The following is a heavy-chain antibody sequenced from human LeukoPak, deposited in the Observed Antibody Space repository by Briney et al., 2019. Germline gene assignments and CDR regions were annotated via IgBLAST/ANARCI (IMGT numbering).Heavy chain of an antibody. CDR1: GDSLRSYY. J-gene: IGHJ4*02. Sequence: PSETLSLTCTVSGDSLRSYYWSWIRQPPGKGLDCIGFIDYSASAYYNPSLGSRVTISLDTSKNQFSLKLSSVTAADTAVYYCARGTAAASGSLDYWGKGTLVSVSS. CDR3: ARGTAAASGSLDY. D-gene: IGHD3-10*01. V-gene: IGHV4-59*08. CDR2: IDYSASA.